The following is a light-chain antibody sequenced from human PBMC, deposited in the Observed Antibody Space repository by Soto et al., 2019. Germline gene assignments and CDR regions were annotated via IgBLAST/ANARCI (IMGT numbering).Light chain of an antibody. J-gene: IGLJ1*01. CDR2: DVT. V-gene: IGLV2-14*01. CDR3: SSYTSTTPVYV. CDR1: NSDVGGYNY. Sequence: QSALTQPASVSGSPGESITISCIGTNSDVGGYNYVSWYQQLPGKAPKLMIHDVTNRPSGVSNRFSGSKSGNTASLTISGLQAEDEADYDCSSYTSTTPVYVFGTGTKVTVL.